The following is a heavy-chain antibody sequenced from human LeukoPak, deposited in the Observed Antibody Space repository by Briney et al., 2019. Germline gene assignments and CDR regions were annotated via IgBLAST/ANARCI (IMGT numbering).Heavy chain of an antibody. CDR1: GYTFTSYD. J-gene: IGHJ5*02. CDR3: ARDLIAAAGTRYNWFDP. CDR2: MNPNSGNT. D-gene: IGHD6-13*01. Sequence: AASVKVSCKASGYTFTSYDINWVRQATGQGLEWMGWMNPNSGNTGYAQKFQGRVTITRDTSASTAYMELSSLRSEDTAVYYCARDLIAAAGTRYNWFDPWGQGTLVTVSS. V-gene: IGHV1-8*03.